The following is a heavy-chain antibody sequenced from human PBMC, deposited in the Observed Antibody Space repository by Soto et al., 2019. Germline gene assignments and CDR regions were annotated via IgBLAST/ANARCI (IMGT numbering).Heavy chain of an antibody. CDR3: AGDGSGTYLCDY. V-gene: IGHV3-66*01. J-gene: IGHJ4*02. CDR2: IYSGGST. D-gene: IGHD3-10*01. CDR1: GFTISSNY. Sequence: EVQLVESGGGLVQPGGSLRLSCAASGFTISSNYMSWVRQAPGKGLEWVSAIYSGGSTYYADSVKGRFTISRAISKYTLYLQMNGLRVEDTAGCYWAGDGSGTYLCDYWGQGSLVPVAS.